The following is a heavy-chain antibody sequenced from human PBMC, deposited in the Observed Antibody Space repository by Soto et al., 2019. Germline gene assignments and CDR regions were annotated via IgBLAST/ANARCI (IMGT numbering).Heavy chain of an antibody. Sequence: SEPMSLTCAVAWEYFRGYYWSWIRQPPGKGLEWIGEINHSGSTNYNPSLKSRVTMSVDTSKNQFSLKLSSVTAADTAMYYCAGNIVATISSFDFWGEGTLVTFYS. D-gene: IGHD5-12*01. CDR2: INHSGST. V-gene: IGHV4-34*01. CDR1: WEYFRGYY. J-gene: IGHJ4*02. CDR3: AGNIVATISSFDF.